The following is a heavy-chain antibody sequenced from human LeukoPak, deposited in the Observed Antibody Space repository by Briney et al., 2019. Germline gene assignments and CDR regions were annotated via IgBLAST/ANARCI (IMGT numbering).Heavy chain of an antibody. CDR3: GKSTVGRYNYYMDV. Sequence: ARGSLRLSCVASGFSFDDYAMHWVRQAPGKGLEWVSGVSWVGNNIGYADSVKGRFTISRDNAKNSLYLQMNSLRAEDTALYYCGKSTVGRYNYYMDVWGKGTTVTVSS. CDR2: VSWVGNNI. V-gene: IGHV3-9*01. D-gene: IGHD3-10*01. CDR1: GFSFDDYA. J-gene: IGHJ6*03.